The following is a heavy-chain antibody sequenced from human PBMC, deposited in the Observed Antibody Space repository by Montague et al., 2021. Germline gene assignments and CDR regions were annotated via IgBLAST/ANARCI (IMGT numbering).Heavy chain of an antibody. CDR2: IYYNGST. CDR3: ARSLYYKGGSCYSGFDP. V-gene: IGHV4-39*01. CDR1: GGSTSSTSYY. D-gene: IGHD2-15*01. Sequence: SETLSLTCTVSGGSTSSTSYYWGWIRQPPGKELEFIGVIYYNGSTYHNPSLKSRVTVSIDTSKNQLSLKLISVTAADTAVYCCARSLYYKGGSCYSGFDPWGQGTLVTVSS. J-gene: IGHJ5*02.